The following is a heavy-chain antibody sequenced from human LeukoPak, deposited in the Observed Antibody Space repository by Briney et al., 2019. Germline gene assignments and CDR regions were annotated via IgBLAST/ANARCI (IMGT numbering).Heavy chain of an antibody. CDR3: TTVPRVGNTHYYFDY. J-gene: IGHJ4*02. V-gene: IGHV3-49*04. CDR2: IRSKAYGGTT. D-gene: IGHD2-15*01. Sequence: GGSLRLPCTASGFTFGNYAMNSVRQAPGKGLEWVRFIRSKAYGGTTEYAASVKGRFTVSRDDSNTIVYLHMNSLNTEDTGVYYCTTVPRVGNTHYYFDYWGQGTLVTVSS. CDR1: GFTFGNYA.